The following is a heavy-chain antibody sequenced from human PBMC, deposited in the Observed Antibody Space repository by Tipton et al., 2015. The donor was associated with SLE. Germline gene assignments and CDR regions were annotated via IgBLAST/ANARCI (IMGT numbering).Heavy chain of an antibody. D-gene: IGHD2-15*01. V-gene: IGHV4-34*01. J-gene: IGHJ3*02. CDR2: INHSGST. Sequence: TLSLTCAVYGGSFSVYYWSWIRQPPGKGLEWIGEINHSGSTNYNPSLKSRVTISVDTSKNQFSLKLSSVTAADTAVYYCARWWLGAFDIWGQGTMVTVSS. CDR1: GGSFSVYY. CDR3: ARWWLGAFDI.